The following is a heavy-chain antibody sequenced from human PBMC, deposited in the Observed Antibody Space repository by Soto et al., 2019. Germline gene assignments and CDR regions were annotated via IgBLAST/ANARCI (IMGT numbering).Heavy chain of an antibody. CDR2: ISGSGGST. V-gene: IGHV3-23*01. Sequence: QTGGSLRLSCAASGFTFSSYAMSWVRQAPGKGLEWVSAISGSGGSTYYADSVKGRFTISRDNSKNTLYLKMNSLRAEDTAVYYCAKAGPRYCSGGSCYGAFDIWGQGTMVTVSS. J-gene: IGHJ3*02. CDR1: GFTFSSYA. CDR3: AKAGPRYCSGGSCYGAFDI. D-gene: IGHD2-15*01.